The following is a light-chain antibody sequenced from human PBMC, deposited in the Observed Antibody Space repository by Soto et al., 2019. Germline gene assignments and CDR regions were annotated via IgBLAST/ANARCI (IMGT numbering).Light chain of an antibody. CDR1: QSVSSN. V-gene: IGKV3-15*01. Sequence: EIVMTQSPATLSVSPGERATLSCRASQSVSSNLDWYQQKPGKAPRLLLYGASTRATGIPARFSGSGSGTEFTLTISSLQAEDFAVYYCQQYNNWLRTFGQGTKVEIK. CDR2: GAS. CDR3: QQYNNWLRT. J-gene: IGKJ1*01.